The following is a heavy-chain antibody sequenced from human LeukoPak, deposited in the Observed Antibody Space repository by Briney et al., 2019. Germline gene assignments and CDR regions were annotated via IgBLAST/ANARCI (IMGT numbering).Heavy chain of an antibody. CDR2: INPNSGGT. CDR1: GYTFTGYY. CDR3: AREMDRADWGSAELGRIQWFDP. J-gene: IGHJ5*02. Sequence: GASVKVSCKASGYTFTGYYMHWVRQAPGQGLEWMGWINPNSGGTNYAQKFQGRVTMTRDTSISTAYMELSRLRSDDTAVYYCAREMDRADWGSAELGRIQWFDPWGQGTLVTVSS. V-gene: IGHV1-2*02. D-gene: IGHD7-27*01.